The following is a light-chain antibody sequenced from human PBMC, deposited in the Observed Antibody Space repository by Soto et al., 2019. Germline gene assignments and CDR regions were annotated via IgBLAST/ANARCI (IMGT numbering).Light chain of an antibody. V-gene: IGKV1-27*01. CDR3: QKYSSVPV. Sequence: DIQMTQSPTSLSASVGDRVTITCRSSQGIRNYVAWYQQIPGKAPKLLIYAASPLQSGFPSRFSGSGSGTDFTLTINGLQPEDVATYSCQKYSSVPVFGPGTKVEIK. CDR1: QGIRNY. CDR2: AAS. J-gene: IGKJ3*01.